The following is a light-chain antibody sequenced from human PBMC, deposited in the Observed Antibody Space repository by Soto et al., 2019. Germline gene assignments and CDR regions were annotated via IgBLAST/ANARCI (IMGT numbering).Light chain of an antibody. CDR2: DVS. CDR3: QQYSTYTPRT. CDR1: QTISSW. J-gene: IGKJ1*01. V-gene: IGKV1-5*01. Sequence: DIQMTQSPSTLSASVGDRVTITCRASQTISSWLAWYQQKPGKAPKLLIYDVSSLESGVPSRFSGSGSGTEFTLTISSLQPDDFATYYCQQYSTYTPRTFGQGTKVDIK.